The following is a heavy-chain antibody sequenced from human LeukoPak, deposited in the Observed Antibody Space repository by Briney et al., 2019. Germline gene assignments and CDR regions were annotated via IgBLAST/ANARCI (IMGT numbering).Heavy chain of an antibody. CDR2: IYYSGST. CDR1: GGSISRYY. D-gene: IGHD2-8*01. V-gene: IGHV4-59*08. CDR3: ARHRRGYCTNGVCKVVVDYFDY. Sequence: SETLSLTCTVSGGSISRYYWSWIRQPPGKGLEWIGYIYYSGSTNYNPSLKSRVTISVDTSKNQFSLKLSSVTAADTAVYYCARHRRGYCTNGVCKVVVDYFDYWGQGTLVTVSS. J-gene: IGHJ4*02.